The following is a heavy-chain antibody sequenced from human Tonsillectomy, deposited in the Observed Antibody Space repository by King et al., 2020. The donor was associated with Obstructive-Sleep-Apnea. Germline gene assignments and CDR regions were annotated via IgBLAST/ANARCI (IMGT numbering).Heavy chain of an antibody. CDR1: GGSITSGYYY. D-gene: IGHD1-26*01. V-gene: IGHV4-39*07. CDR3: GREGGETGARWFDP. J-gene: IGHJ5*02. Sequence: QLQESGPRLVKPSETLSLSCTVSGGSITSGYYYWGWIRQPPGKGLEWIASIYHSGRTFYSPSLGLRVTISVDTSNNQFSLKLWSVTAADTAVYYCGREGGETGARWFDPWGQGTLVTVSS. CDR2: IYHSGRT.